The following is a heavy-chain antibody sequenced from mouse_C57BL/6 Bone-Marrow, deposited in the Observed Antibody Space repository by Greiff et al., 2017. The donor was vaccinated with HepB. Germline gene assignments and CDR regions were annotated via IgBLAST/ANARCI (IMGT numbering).Heavy chain of an antibody. V-gene: IGHV5-12*01. CDR3: ARRGDYDLFAY. D-gene: IGHD2-4*01. J-gene: IGHJ3*01. CDR2: ISNGGGST. Sequence: EVKVVESGGGLVQPGGSLKLSCAASGFTFSDYYMYWVRQTPEKRLEWVAYISNGGGSTYYPDTVKGRFTISRDNAKNTLYLQMSRLKSEDTAMYYCARRGDYDLFAYWGQGTLVTVSA. CDR1: GFTFSDYY.